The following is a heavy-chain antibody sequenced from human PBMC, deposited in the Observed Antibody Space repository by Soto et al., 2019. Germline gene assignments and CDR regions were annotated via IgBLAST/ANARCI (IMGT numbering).Heavy chain of an antibody. V-gene: IGHV3-33*01. Sequence: PGGSLRLSCAASGFTFSSYGMHWVRQAPGKGLEWVAVIWYDGSNKYYADSVKGRFTISRDNSKNTLYLQMNSLRAEDTAVYYCARDHQQLNYFGYWGQGTLVTVS. CDR3: ARDHQQLNYFGY. D-gene: IGHD6-13*01. CDR1: GFTFSSYG. J-gene: IGHJ4*02. CDR2: IWYDGSNK.